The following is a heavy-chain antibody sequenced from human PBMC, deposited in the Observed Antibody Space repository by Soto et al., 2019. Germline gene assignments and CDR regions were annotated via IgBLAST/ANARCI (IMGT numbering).Heavy chain of an antibody. J-gene: IGHJ4*02. D-gene: IGHD2-21*02. CDR2: INPSGGYT. Sequence: ALVKVSCKASGYTFTSYYMNCVRQAPGQGLEWLGIINPSGGYTTYAQRFLGRVTMTSDTSTSTVHMELGSLTSEDTAVYYCARGGGIMVVTAPYDHWXQGTLVTVSS. CDR3: ARGGGIMVVTAPYDH. CDR1: GYTFTSYY. V-gene: IGHV1-46*03.